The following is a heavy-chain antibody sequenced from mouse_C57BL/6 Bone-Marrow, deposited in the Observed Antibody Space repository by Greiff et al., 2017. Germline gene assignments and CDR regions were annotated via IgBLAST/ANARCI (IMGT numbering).Heavy chain of an antibody. CDR2: IDPSDSYT. J-gene: IGHJ3*01. CDR3: VLKLGRGWFAY. V-gene: IGHV1-69*01. Sequence: QVQLQQPGAELVMPGASVKLSCKASGYTFTSYWMHWVKQRSGQGLEWIGEIDPSDSYTNYNQKFKGKSTLTVDKSSSAAYMQLSSLTSEDSAVYYCVLKLGRGWFAYWGQGTLVTVSA. CDR1: GYTFTSYW. D-gene: IGHD4-1*01.